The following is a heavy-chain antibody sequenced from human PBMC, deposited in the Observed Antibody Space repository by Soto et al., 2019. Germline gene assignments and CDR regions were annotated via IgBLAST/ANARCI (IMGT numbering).Heavy chain of an antibody. D-gene: IGHD7-27*01. CDR3: ARDGETAGLGMDV. Sequence: QVQLQESGPGLVKPSQTLSLTCTVSGGSISSGGYYWSWIRQYPGKGLEWIGYIYYSGSTYYNPSLKSRVTISVDTSKTQFSLKLSSVTAADTAVYYCARDGETAGLGMDVWGQGTTVTVSS. CDR1: GGSISSGGYY. CDR2: IYYSGST. V-gene: IGHV4-31*03. J-gene: IGHJ6*02.